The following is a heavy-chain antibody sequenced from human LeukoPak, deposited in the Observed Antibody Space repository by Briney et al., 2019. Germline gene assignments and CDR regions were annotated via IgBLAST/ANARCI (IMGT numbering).Heavy chain of an antibody. Sequence: PGGSLTLSCAASGFTFCSYWMHWVRQAPGKGLVWVSRINNDGSSTSYADSVKGRFTISRDNAKSTLSLQMNSLRAEDTAFYYCARDDYSYFDFWGLGTLVTVSS. CDR3: ARDDYSYFDF. CDR1: GFTFCSYW. CDR2: INNDGSST. J-gene: IGHJ4*02. D-gene: IGHD4-11*01. V-gene: IGHV3-74*01.